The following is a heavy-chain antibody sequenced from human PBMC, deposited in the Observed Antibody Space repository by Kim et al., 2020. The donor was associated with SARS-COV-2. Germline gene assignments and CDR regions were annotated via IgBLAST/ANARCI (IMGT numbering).Heavy chain of an antibody. J-gene: IGHJ4*02. CDR3: ARENGPLRYFDWSLRSPLDY. CDR1: GYTFTSYY. V-gene: IGHV1-46*01. Sequence: ASVKVSCKASGYTFTSYYMHWVRQAPGQGLEWMGIINPSGGSTSYAQKFQGRVTMTRDTSTSTVYMELSSLRSEDTAVYYCARENGPLRYFDWSLRSPLDYWGQGTLVTVSS. CDR2: INPSGGST. D-gene: IGHD3-9*01.